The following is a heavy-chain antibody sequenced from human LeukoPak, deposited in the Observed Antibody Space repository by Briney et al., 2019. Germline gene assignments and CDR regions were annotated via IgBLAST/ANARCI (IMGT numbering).Heavy chain of an antibody. V-gene: IGHV3-43*02. D-gene: IGHD3-22*01. CDR3: AKDILSYDSSGSDAFDI. Sequence: GGSLRLSCAASGVTFDDYAMHWVRQAPGKGLEWVSLISGDGGSTYYADSVKGRFTISRDNSKNSLYLQMNSLRTEDTALYYCAKDILSYDSSGSDAFDIWGQGTMVTVSS. CDR1: GVTFDDYA. J-gene: IGHJ3*02. CDR2: ISGDGGST.